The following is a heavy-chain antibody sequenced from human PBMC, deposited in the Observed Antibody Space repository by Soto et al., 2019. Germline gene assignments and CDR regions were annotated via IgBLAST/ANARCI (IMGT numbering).Heavy chain of an antibody. Sequence: EVQLVESGGGLVQPGGSLRLSCAASGFTFSSYWMSWVRQAPGKGLEWVANIKQDGSEKYYVDSVKGRFTISRDNAKHSLYLQMNSLRAEDTAVYYCARGLGIRGNWFDPWGQGTLVTVSS. V-gene: IGHV3-7*01. CDR1: GFTFSSYW. CDR2: IKQDGSEK. CDR3: ARGLGIRGNWFDP. J-gene: IGHJ5*02. D-gene: IGHD7-27*01.